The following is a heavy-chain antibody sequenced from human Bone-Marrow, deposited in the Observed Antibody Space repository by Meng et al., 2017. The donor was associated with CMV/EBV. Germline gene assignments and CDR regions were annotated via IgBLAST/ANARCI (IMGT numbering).Heavy chain of an antibody. Sequence: GGSLRLSCAASGFTFSSYDMHWVRQAPGKGLEWVAFISYDGNKKYYADSVKGQFTISRDNSRKMLYLQMNSLGAADTAVYYCARDFYSVFDYWGQGTLVTVSS. J-gene: IGHJ4*02. CDR1: GFTFSSYD. D-gene: IGHD2/OR15-2a*01. CDR3: ARDFYSVFDY. CDR2: ISYDGNKK. V-gene: IGHV3-33*01.